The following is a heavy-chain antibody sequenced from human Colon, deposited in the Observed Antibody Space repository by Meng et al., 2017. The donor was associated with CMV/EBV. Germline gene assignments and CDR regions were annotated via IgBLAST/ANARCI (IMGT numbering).Heavy chain of an antibody. D-gene: IGHD3-3*01. Sequence: SETLSLTCAVYGGSFSGYYWSWIRQPPGKGLEWIEEINHSGSTNHNPSLKSRVTISVDTSKNQFSLKLSSVTAADTAVYYCARGPRLYYDFWSGPNGMDVWGQGTTVTVSS. J-gene: IGHJ6*02. V-gene: IGHV4-34*01. CDR2: INHSGST. CDR3: ARGPRLYYDFWSGPNGMDV. CDR1: GGSFSGYY.